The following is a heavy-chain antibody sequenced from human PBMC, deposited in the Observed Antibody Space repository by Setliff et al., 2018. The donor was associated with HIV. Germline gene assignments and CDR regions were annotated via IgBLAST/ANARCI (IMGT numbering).Heavy chain of an antibody. J-gene: IGHJ6*03. V-gene: IGHV1-8*01. CDR3: ARGAWYTSGWYSSRYMDV. D-gene: IGHD6-19*01. CDR2: MNPNSGNT. CDR1: GYTFTSYD. Sequence: SVKVSCKASGYTFTSYDINWVRQAAGQGLEWMGWMNPNSGNTGYAQKFQGRITMTRNTSISTAYMELSSLRSEDTAVYYCARGAWYTSGWYSSRYMDVWGKGTTVTVSS.